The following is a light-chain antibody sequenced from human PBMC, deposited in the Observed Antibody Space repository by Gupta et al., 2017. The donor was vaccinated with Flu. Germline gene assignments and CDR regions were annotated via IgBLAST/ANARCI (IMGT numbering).Light chain of an antibody. V-gene: IGLV2-23*01. CDR1: SSDVGSYHL. CDR3: CSYAGSSTYV. CDR2: EGS. J-gene: IGLJ1*01. Sequence: QSALTQPASVSGSPGQSITISCTGTSSDVGSYHLVSCYQQPPGKAPKLMIYEGSKPPSGVSNCFYGSKSGNTASLTISGLQAEDEADYYCCSYAGSSTYVFGTGTKVTVL.